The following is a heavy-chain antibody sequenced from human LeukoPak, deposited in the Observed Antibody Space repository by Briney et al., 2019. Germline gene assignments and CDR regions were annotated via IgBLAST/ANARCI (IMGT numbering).Heavy chain of an antibody. J-gene: IGHJ4*02. CDR3: ARGRHAIPYYYGSGSYYNFDY. Sequence: SETLPLTCAVYGGSFSGYCWSWIRQPPGKGLEWIGEINHSGSTNYNPSLKSRVTISVDTSKNQFSLKLSSVTATDTAVYYCARGRHAIPYYYGSGSYYNFDYWGQGTLVTVSS. CDR1: GGSFSGYC. D-gene: IGHD3-10*01. CDR2: INHSGST. V-gene: IGHV4-34*01.